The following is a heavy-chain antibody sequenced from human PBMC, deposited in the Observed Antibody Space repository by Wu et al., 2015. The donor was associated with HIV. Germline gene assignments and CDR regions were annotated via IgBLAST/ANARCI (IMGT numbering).Heavy chain of an antibody. D-gene: IGHD6-19*01. CDR3: ARDRELAVAANEDAFDI. CDR1: GYTFTSYY. Sequence: QVQLVQSGAEVKKPGASVKVSCKASGYTFTSYYMHWVRQAPGQGLEWMGIINPSGGSTSYAQKFQGRATMTRDTSTSTVYMELSSLRSEDTAVYYCARDRELAVAANEDAFDIWGQGTMVTVSS. J-gene: IGHJ3*02. CDR2: INPSGGST. V-gene: IGHV1-46*01.